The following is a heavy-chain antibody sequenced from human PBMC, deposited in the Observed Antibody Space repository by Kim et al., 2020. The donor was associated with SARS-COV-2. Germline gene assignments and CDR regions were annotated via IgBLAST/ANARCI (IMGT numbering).Heavy chain of an antibody. CDR1: GFTFSSYA. Sequence: GGSLRLSCAASGFTFSSYAMSWVRQAPGKGLQWVSTISGSGGSTYYADSVKGRFTISRDNPKNTLYLQMNSLRAEDTAIYYCAKAITYYYDTIGRDRGDWFDPWGQGTLVTVSS. CDR3: AKAITYYYDTIGRDRGDWFDP. CDR2: ISGSGGST. J-gene: IGHJ5*02. D-gene: IGHD3-22*01. V-gene: IGHV3-23*01.